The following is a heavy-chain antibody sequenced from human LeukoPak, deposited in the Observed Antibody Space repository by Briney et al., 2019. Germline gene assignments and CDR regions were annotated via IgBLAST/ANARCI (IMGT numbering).Heavy chain of an antibody. D-gene: IGHD6-6*01. V-gene: IGHV4-38-2*01. CDR3: ARAEWLYSSSFDY. J-gene: IGHJ4*02. Sequence: SETLSLTCAVSGYSISSGYFWGWIRQPPGKGLEWIGSFYHSGSTNYNPSLKSRVTISVDTSKNQFSLKLSSVTAADTAVYYCARAEWLYSSSFDYWGQGTLVTVSS. CDR1: GYSISSGYF. CDR2: FYHSGST.